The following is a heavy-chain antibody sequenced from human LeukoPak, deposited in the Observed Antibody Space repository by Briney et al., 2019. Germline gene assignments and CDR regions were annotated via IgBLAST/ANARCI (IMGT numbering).Heavy chain of an antibody. V-gene: IGHV3-23*01. D-gene: IGHD3-3*01. Sequence: GGSLRLSCAASGFTFSSYAMSWVRQAPGKGLEWVSAISGSGGSTYYADSVKGRFTISRDNSKNTLYLQMNSLRCEDTAVYYCAKDGVDFWSGYTNWFDPWGQATLVTVYS. CDR3: AKDGVDFWSGYTNWFDP. CDR2: ISGSGGST. CDR1: GFTFSSYA. J-gene: IGHJ5*02.